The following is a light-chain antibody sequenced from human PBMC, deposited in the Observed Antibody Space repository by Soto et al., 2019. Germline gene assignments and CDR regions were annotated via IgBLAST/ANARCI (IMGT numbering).Light chain of an antibody. Sequence: SVLTQPASVFGSPGQSITFSCTGTSSDVGGYNFVSWYQQHPGKAPKLMIYEVSSRPSWVSNRFSGSKSGNTASLTISGLQPEDEADYYCSSYTTSTTVVFGTGTKVTV. CDR3: SSYTTSTTVV. V-gene: IGLV2-14*03. CDR1: SSDVGGYNF. CDR2: EVS. J-gene: IGLJ1*01.